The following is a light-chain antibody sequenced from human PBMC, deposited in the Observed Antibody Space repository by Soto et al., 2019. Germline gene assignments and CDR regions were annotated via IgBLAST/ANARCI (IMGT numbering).Light chain of an antibody. V-gene: IGKV1-5*03. CDR1: QSISSW. J-gene: IGKJ1*01. CDR2: KAS. Sequence: DIQMTQWPATRCGCVGGRVTITFRASQSISSWLAWYQQKPGKAPKLLIYKASSLESGVPSRFSGSGSGTEFTLTISSLQTDDFATYYCQQYNSYSTFGQGTKVDIK. CDR3: QQYNSYST.